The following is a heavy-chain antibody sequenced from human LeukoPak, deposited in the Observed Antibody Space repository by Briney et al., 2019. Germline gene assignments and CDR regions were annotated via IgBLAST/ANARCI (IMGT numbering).Heavy chain of an antibody. D-gene: IGHD4-23*01. V-gene: IGHV5-51*01. Sequence: KPGGSLKISCKGSGYSFTSYWINWVRHMPGKGLGWMWIIYPGDSDTRYSPSFQGQVTISADKSINTAYLQWSSLKASDTAMYYCARRSYGGKDFDYWGQGTLVTVSS. CDR3: ARRSYGGKDFDY. CDR2: IYPGDSDT. CDR1: GYSFTSYW. J-gene: IGHJ4*02.